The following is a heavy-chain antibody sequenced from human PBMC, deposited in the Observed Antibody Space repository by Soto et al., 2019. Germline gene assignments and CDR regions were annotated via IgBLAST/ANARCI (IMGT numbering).Heavy chain of an antibody. CDR1: GYTFTSYC. CDR2: ISAYNGNT. J-gene: IGHJ6*02. D-gene: IGHD2-15*01. Sequence: ASVKVSCKASGYTFTSYCISWVREAPGQGLEWMGWISAYNGNTNYAQKLQGRVTMTTDTSTSTAYMELRSLRSDDTAVYYCARAGYCSGGSCYWGWDYYGMDVWGQGTTVTVSS. CDR3: ARAGYCSGGSCYWGWDYYGMDV. V-gene: IGHV1-18*01.